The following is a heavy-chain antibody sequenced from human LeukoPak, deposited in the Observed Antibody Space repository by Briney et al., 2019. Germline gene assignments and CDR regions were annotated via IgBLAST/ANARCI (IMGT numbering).Heavy chain of an antibody. J-gene: IGHJ4*02. CDR3: ANFYGSGSYYKDY. V-gene: IGHV3-30*02. Sequence: PGGSLRLSCAASGFTFSSYGMHWVRQAPGKGLEWVAFIRYDGSNKYYADSVKGRFTISRDNAKNSLYLRMNSLRAEDTAVYYCANFYGSGSYYKDYWGQGTLVTVSS. CDR1: GFTFSSYG. CDR2: IRYDGSNK. D-gene: IGHD3-10*01.